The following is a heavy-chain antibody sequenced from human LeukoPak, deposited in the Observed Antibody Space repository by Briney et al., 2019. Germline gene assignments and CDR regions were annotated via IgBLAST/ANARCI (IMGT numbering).Heavy chain of an antibody. J-gene: IGHJ4*02. CDR3: ARGKGDYGADYFDY. Sequence: SQTLSLTCAVSGGSIGSGGYSWSWIRQPPGKGLEWIGYIYHSGSTYYNPSLKSRVTISVDRSKNQFSLKLSSVTAADTAVYYCARGKGDYGADYFDYWGQGTLVTVSS. D-gene: IGHD4-17*01. CDR2: IYHSGST. V-gene: IGHV4-30-2*01. CDR1: GGSIGSGGYS.